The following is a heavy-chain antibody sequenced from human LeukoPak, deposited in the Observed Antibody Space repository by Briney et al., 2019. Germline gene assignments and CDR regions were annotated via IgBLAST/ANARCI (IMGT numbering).Heavy chain of an antibody. V-gene: IGHV3-33*01. Sequence: GGSLRLSCAASGXTFSSYGMHWVRQAPGKGREWVAVIWYDGSNEYYADSVKGRFTISRDNSKNTLYLQMNSLRAEDTAVYYCAREKYDYVWGSYQPLGYWGQGTLVTVSS. CDR3: AREKYDYVWGSYQPLGY. J-gene: IGHJ4*02. D-gene: IGHD3-16*02. CDR1: GXTFSSYG. CDR2: IWYDGSNE.